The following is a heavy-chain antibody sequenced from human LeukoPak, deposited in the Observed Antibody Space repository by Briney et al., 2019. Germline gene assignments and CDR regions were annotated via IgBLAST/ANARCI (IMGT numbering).Heavy chain of an antibody. V-gene: IGHV3-21*04. Sequence: GGSLRLSCAASGFTFSTSTMTWVRQAPGKGLEGVSSIRTTSAYIYYADSVKGRFTISRDNAKNSLYLQMNSLRAEDTAVYYCAKQLRVYYYMDVWGKGTTVTVSS. CDR3: AKQLRVYYYMDV. CDR1: GFTFSTST. J-gene: IGHJ6*03. CDR2: IRTTSAYI. D-gene: IGHD1-1*01.